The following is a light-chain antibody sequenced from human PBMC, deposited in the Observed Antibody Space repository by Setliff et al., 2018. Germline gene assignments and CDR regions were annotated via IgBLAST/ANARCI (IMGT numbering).Light chain of an antibody. V-gene: IGLV3-21*04. CDR2: YDS. J-gene: IGLJ1*01. CDR3: AAWDDSLSGLV. CDR1: NIGSKS. Sequence: LTQPPSVSVAPGKTARITCGGNNIGSKSVHWYQQKPGQAPFLVIFYDSDRPSGIPERFSGSNSGNTATLTISRVEAGDEADYYCAAWDDSLSGLVFGTGTKVTVL.